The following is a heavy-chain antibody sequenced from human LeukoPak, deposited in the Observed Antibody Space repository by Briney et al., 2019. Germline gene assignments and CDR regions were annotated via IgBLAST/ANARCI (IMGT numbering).Heavy chain of an antibody. CDR3: PRRTGDGAFDV. Sequence: GASVKVSCKASGYTFTDNHMHWVRQAPGQGLEWMGWISPNSGGTNYAQKFRGRVTMTRDTSISTAYMELSGLTPDDRAVYYCPRRTGDGAFDVWGQGTVVTVSS. CDR2: ISPNSGGT. D-gene: IGHD7-27*01. CDR1: GYTFTDNH. J-gene: IGHJ3*01. V-gene: IGHV1-2*02.